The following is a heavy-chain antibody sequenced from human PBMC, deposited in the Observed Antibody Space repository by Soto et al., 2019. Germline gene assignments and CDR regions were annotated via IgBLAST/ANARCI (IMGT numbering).Heavy chain of an antibody. CDR2: SIPVIGTT. D-gene: IGHD3-3*01. Sequence: QVQLVQSGAEVKKPGSSVKVSCKASGGAFSSFDISWVRQAPGLGLELMGGSIPVIGTTSYAQKFQGRITITADAPTRTAHIELYSLRPADTAIYYCARARAARERSYDFWGGAFGSWGKGTLVTVSS. J-gene: IGHJ4*02. V-gene: IGHV1-69*01. CDR1: GGAFSSFD. CDR3: ARARAARERSYDFWGGAFGS.